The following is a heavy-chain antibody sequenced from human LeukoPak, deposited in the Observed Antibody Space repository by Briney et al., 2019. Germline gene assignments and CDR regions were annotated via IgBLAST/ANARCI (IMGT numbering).Heavy chain of an antibody. Sequence: ASVKVSCKASGYTFTGYYMHWVRQAPGQGLEWMGWINPNSGGTNYAQKFQGRVTMTRDTSISTAYMELSRLRSDDKAVYYCARGLGYCSSTSCYLSYMDVWGKGTTVTVSS. CDR3: ARGLGYCSSTSCYLSYMDV. CDR2: INPNSGGT. CDR1: GYTFTGYY. V-gene: IGHV1-2*02. J-gene: IGHJ6*03. D-gene: IGHD2-2*01.